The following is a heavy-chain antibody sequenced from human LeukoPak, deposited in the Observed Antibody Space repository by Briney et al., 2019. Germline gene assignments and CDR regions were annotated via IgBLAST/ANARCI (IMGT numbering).Heavy chain of an antibody. J-gene: IGHJ4*02. CDR2: MNPNSGNT. CDR1: GCTFTSYD. V-gene: IGHV1-8*01. D-gene: IGHD1-26*01. Sequence: ASVKVSCKASGCTFTSYDINWVRQATGQGLEWMGWMNPNSGNTGYAQKFQGRVTMTRNTSISTAYMELSSLRSEDTAVYYCARVRGRSGATSYYWGQGTLVTVSS. CDR3: ARVRGRSGATSYY.